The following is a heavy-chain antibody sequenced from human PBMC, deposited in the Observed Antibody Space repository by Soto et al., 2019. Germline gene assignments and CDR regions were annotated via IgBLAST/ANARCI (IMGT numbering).Heavy chain of an antibody. D-gene: IGHD3-22*01. J-gene: IGHJ4*02. CDR3: AKNPGYYYDSTGYHFDY. CDR2: ISYGGGTT. Sequence: GGSLRLSCAASEFPFSNYAMSWVRQAPWKGLEWVSAISYGGGTTYYADSVKGRFTISRDNSKNTLYLQMNSLRAEDTAVYYCAKNPGYYYDSTGYHFDYWGQGTLVTVSS. CDR1: EFPFSNYA. V-gene: IGHV3-23*01.